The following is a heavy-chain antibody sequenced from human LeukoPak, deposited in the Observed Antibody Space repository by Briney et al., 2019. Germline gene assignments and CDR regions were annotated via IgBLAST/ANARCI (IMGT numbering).Heavy chain of an antibody. D-gene: IGHD3-9*01. CDR2: ISGSGGST. Sequence: PGGSLRLSCAASGFTFSSYWMSWVRQAPGKGLEWVSAISGSGGSTYYADSVKGRFTISRDNSKNTLYLQMNSLRAEDTAVYYCAKAPDIRQYNWFDPWGQGTLVTVSS. CDR3: AKAPDIRQYNWFDP. CDR1: GFTFSSYW. J-gene: IGHJ5*02. V-gene: IGHV3-23*01.